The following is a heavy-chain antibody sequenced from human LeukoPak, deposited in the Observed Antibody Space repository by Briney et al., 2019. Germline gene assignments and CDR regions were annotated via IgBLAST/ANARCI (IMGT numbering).Heavy chain of an antibody. J-gene: IGHJ4*02. CDR3: AKEALWGSWYFDY. CDR2: VASDGGAK. V-gene: IGHV3-30*18. D-gene: IGHD3-16*01. CDR1: GLTFSSHG. Sequence: GGSLRLSCEASGLTFSSHGMHWVRQAPGKGLEWVAVVASDGGAKVYADSVRGRFTISRDNSRNTVPLQLNSLRTEDTAVYYCAKEALWGSWYFDYWGRGALVTVSS.